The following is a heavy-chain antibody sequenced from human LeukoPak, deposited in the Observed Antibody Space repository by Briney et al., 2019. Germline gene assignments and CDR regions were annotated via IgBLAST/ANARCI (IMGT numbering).Heavy chain of an antibody. J-gene: IGHJ5*02. CDR1: GGSISSGSYY. V-gene: IGHV4-61*02. CDR3: ARRPRYYGSGSYFKVSWFDP. CDR2: IYTSGST. D-gene: IGHD3-10*01. Sequence: SETLSLTCTVSGGSISSGSYYWSWIRQPAGKGLEWIGRIYTSGSTNYNPSLKSRVTISVDTSKNQFSLKLSSVTAADTAVYYCARRPRYYGSGSYFKVSWFDPWGQGTLVTVSS.